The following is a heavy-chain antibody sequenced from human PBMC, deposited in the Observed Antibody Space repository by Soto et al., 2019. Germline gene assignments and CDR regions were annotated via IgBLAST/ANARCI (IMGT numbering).Heavy chain of an antibody. CDR3: AIHTYYDFWSGYRNPSSYYFDY. CDR2: IYYSGST. V-gene: IGHV4-61*01. CDR1: GGSVSSGSYY. D-gene: IGHD3-3*01. J-gene: IGHJ4*02. Sequence: SETLSLTCTVSGGSVSSGSYYWSWIQQPPGKGLEWIGYIYYSGSTNYNPSLKSRVTISVDTSKNQFSLKLSSVTAADTAVYYCAIHTYYDFWSGYRNPSSYYFDYWGQGTLVTVSS.